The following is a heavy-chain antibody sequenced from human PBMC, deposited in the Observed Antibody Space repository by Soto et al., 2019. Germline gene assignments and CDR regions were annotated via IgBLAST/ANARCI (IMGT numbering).Heavy chain of an antibody. CDR2: ISYDGSNK. Sequence: GGSLRLSCAASGFTFSSYAMHWVRQAPGKGLEWVAVISYDGSNKYYADSVKGRFTISRDNSKNTLYLKINSLRAEDTAVYYCARDMGACSSWYSFDSWGQGTLVTVSS. CDR3: ARDMGACSSWYSFDS. D-gene: IGHD6-13*01. V-gene: IGHV3-30-3*01. J-gene: IGHJ4*02. CDR1: GFTFSSYA.